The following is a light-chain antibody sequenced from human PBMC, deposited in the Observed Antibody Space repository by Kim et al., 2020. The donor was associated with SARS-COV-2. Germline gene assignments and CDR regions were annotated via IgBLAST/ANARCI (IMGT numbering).Light chain of an antibody. J-gene: IGLJ3*02. V-gene: IGLV3-21*04. CDR1: NIGSKS. CDR3: QVWDSSSDHRV. CDR2: YDS. Sequence: APGKTARITCGGNNIGSKSVHWYQQKPRQAPVLVIYYDSDRPSGIPERFSGSNSGNTATLTISRVEAGDEADYYCQVWDSSSDHRVFGGGTQLTV.